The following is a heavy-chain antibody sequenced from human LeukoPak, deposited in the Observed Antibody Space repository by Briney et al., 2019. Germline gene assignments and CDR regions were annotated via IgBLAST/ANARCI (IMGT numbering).Heavy chain of an antibody. CDR3: ARALRLPAYFDY. CDR1: GDSIRTYS. J-gene: IGHJ4*02. D-gene: IGHD2-2*01. Sequence: SETLSLTCTVSGDSIRTYSWSWIRQSPGKGLEWIGYIYYSGSTNYNPSLKSRVTISVDTSKNQFSLKLSSVTAADTAVYYCARALRLPAYFDYWGQGTLVTVSS. V-gene: IGHV4-59*01. CDR2: IYYSGST.